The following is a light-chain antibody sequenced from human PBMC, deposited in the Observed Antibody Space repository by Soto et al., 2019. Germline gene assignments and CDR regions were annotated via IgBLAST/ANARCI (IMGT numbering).Light chain of an antibody. V-gene: IGKV1-12*02. J-gene: IGKJ4*01. Sequence: EIQLTQSPSSVSASLGHRVTITCRAIQVIYSWIAWYQQKPGRAPKLLIFAAFNLQSGVPVRFSCSGSGTEVTFTISSLQREDFATYFCQQLNTYSSFGGGPKV. CDR3: QQLNTYSS. CDR2: AAF. CDR1: QVIYSW.